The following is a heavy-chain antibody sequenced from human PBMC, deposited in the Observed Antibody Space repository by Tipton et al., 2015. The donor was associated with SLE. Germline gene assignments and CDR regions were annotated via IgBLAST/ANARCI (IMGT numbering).Heavy chain of an antibody. V-gene: IGHV4-28*01. CDR3: ASGIVVVTLLYDAFDI. Sequence: LRLSCAIYGYSMSTDYWWGWIRQPPGKGLEWIGYIHYSGSTDYNPSLKSRVTISVDTSKKQFSLKLSSVTAADTAVYYCASGIVVVTLLYDAFDIWGQGTMVTVSS. D-gene: IGHD3-22*01. CDR2: IHYSGST. CDR1: GYSMSTDYW. J-gene: IGHJ3*02.